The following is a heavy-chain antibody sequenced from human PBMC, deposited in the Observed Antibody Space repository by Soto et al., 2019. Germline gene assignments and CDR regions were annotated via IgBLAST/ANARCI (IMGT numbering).Heavy chain of an antibody. J-gene: IGHJ4*02. CDR2: IGVGGGDR. Sequence: EVQLLESGGGLVQPGGSLRLSCAASGFTFSSYAMSWVRQAPGKGLEWVSIIGVGGGDRYYPESVTGRFTISRDNSRDTLYLEMNSLRDEDTSVYYCARVRFGELVWGQGTLVTVSS. CDR3: ARVRFGELV. D-gene: IGHD3-10*01. CDR1: GFTFSSYA. V-gene: IGHV3-23*01.